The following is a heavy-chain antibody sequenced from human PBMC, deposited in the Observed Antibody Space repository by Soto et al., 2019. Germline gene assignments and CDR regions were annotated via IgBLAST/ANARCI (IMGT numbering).Heavy chain of an antibody. V-gene: IGHV1-3*01. CDR3: AKDGPYSYDFGYYFAH. D-gene: IGHD3-3*01. CDR1: GYTFTSYA. Sequence: ASVKVSCKASGYTFTSYAMHWVRQAPGQRLEWMGWINAGNGNTKYSQKFQGRVTITRDTSASTAYMELNSLRADDTAVYYCAKDGPYSYDFGYYFAHWGQGTPVTVSS. CDR2: INAGNGNT. J-gene: IGHJ4*02.